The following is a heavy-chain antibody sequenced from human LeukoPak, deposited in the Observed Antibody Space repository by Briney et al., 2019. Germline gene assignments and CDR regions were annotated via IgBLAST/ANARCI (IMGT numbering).Heavy chain of an antibody. CDR3: ARVRFWSGYYDPDAFDI. CDR1: GYTFADYY. Sequence: ASVKVSCKASGYTFADYYIHWVRQAPGQGLEWVGWMNPNSGDTNYARSFQGRVTMTRDTSISTAYMELSRLRFDDTAVYYCARVRFWSGYYDPDAFDIWGQGTMVTVSS. D-gene: IGHD3-3*01. J-gene: IGHJ3*02. V-gene: IGHV1-2*02. CDR2: MNPNSGDT.